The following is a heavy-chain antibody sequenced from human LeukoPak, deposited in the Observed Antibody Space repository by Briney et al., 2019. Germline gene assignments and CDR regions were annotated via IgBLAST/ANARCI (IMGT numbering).Heavy chain of an antibody. CDR2: IKQDGSEE. CDR3: ARNPSMGYDSSGYYFYFDY. Sequence: GGSLRLSCAASGFTFSSYWMSWVRQAPGKGLEWVANIKQDGSEEYYVDSVKGRFTISRDNAKNSLYLQMNSLRAEDTAVYYCARNPSMGYDSSGYYFYFDYWGQGTLVTVSS. V-gene: IGHV3-7*01. CDR1: GFTFSSYW. J-gene: IGHJ4*02. D-gene: IGHD3-22*01.